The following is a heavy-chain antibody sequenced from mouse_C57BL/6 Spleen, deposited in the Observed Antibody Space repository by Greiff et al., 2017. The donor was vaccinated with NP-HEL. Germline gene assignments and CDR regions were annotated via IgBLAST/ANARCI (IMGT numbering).Heavy chain of an antibody. V-gene: IGHV1-52*01. D-gene: IGHD4-1*01. CDR1: GYPFTSSW. Sequence: QVQLQQPGAELVRPGSSVKLSCKASGYPFTSSWMHWVKQRPIQGLEWIGNIDPSDSEPHYNQKFKDKATLTVDKSSSTAYMQLSSLTSEDSAVYYCARSTGTAMDDWGQGTSVTVSS. J-gene: IGHJ4*01. CDR2: IDPSDSEP. CDR3: ARSTGTAMDD.